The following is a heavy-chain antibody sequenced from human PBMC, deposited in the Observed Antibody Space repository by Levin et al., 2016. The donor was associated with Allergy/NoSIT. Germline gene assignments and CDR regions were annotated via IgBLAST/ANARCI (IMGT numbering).Heavy chain of an antibody. Sequence: RQAPGKGLEWIGYIYYSGSTYYNPSLKSRVTISVDTSKNQFSLKLSSVTAADTAVYYCARGSSSWYDNWFRPWGQGTLVTVSS. CDR2: IYYSGST. J-gene: IGHJ5*02. CDR3: ARGSSSWYDNWFRP. D-gene: IGHD6-13*01. V-gene: IGHV4-31*02.